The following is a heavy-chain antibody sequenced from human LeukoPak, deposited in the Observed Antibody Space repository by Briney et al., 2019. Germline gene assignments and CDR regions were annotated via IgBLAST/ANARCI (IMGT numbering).Heavy chain of an antibody. V-gene: IGHV4-39*07. CDR3: AGRDYYDSTDDY. D-gene: IGHD3-22*01. CDR1: GGSISSSNYY. J-gene: IGHJ4*02. CDR2: IYYSGST. Sequence: SETLSLTCTVSGGSISSSNYYWGWIRQPPGKGLEWIGSIYYSGSTYYNPSLKSRVTISVDTSKNQFSLKLSSVTAADTAVYYCAGRDYYDSTDDYWGQGTLVTVSS.